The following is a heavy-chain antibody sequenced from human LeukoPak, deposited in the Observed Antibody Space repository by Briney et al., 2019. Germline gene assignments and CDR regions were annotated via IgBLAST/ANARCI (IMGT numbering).Heavy chain of an antibody. Sequence: SETLSLTCAVYGGSFSGYYWSWIRQPPGKGLEWIGEINHSGSTNYNPSLKSRVTISVDTSKNQFSLKLSSVTAADTAVYYCAEGATIIGDYFDYWGQGTLVTVSS. J-gene: IGHJ4*02. CDR2: INHSGST. V-gene: IGHV4-34*01. D-gene: IGHD5-24*01. CDR3: AEGATIIGDYFDY. CDR1: GGSFSGYY.